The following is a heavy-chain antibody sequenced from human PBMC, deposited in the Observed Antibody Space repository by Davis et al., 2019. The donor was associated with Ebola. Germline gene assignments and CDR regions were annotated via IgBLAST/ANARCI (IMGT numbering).Heavy chain of an antibody. CDR3: GDYGTNSGMDV. CDR1: GFTFSSYG. D-gene: IGHD4-17*01. J-gene: IGHJ6*02. Sequence: GESLKISCAASGFTFSSYGMHWVRQAPGKGLEWVAVISYDGSNKYYADSVKGRFTISRDNSKNTLNLQMNSLRAEDTAVYYCGDYGTNSGMDVWGQGTTVTVSS. V-gene: IGHV3-30*03. CDR2: ISYDGSNK.